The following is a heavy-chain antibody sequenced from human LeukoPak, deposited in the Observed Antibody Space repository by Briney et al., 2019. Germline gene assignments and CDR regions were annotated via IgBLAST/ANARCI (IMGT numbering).Heavy chain of an antibody. CDR1: GNSISSGYY. CDR3: ARIIRTFDY. J-gene: IGHJ4*02. Sequence: SETLSLTCTVSGNSISSGYYWGWIRQPPGKGLEWIGTIYHSGSTYYNPSLKSRVTISVDTSKNQFSLKLSSVTAADTAVYYCARIIRTFDYWGQGTLVTVSS. CDR2: IYHSGST. V-gene: IGHV4-38-2*02. D-gene: IGHD4-17*01.